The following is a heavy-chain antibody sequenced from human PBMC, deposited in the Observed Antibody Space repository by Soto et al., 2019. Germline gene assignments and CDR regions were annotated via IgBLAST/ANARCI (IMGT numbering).Heavy chain of an antibody. V-gene: IGHV3-7*01. J-gene: IGHJ4*02. CDR3: ARDQGPNTPDY. CDR2: MNQDGSQI. D-gene: IGHD2-2*02. CDR1: GFTFSNYW. Sequence: PGGSLRLSCAVSGFTFSNYWMTWVRQAPGKGLEWVAYMNQDGSQIYYVDSLRGRFTISRDNAKNSLYLQMNSLRVDDTAVYYCARDQGPNTPDYWGQGTLVTVSS.